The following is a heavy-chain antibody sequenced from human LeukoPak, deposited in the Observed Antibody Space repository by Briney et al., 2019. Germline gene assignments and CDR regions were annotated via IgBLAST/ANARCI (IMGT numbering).Heavy chain of an antibody. D-gene: IGHD3-3*01. V-gene: IGHV3-23*01. Sequence: PGGSLRLSCVASGFMFNTYDMTWVRQAPGKGLEWVSGISGRGASTYYADSVKGRFTVSRDNSKNTLYLQMNNLRAEDTASYYCAKGMQSYDLWSGYYFDYWGQGTLVTVSS. CDR1: GFMFNTYD. CDR2: ISGRGAST. CDR3: AKGMQSYDLWSGYYFDY. J-gene: IGHJ4*02.